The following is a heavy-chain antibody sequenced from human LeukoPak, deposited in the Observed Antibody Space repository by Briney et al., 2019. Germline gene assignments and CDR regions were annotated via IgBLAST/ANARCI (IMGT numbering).Heavy chain of an antibody. CDR2: ISAYNGNT. CDR3: ARDRCSGGSCYFRY. V-gene: IGHV1-18*01. CDR1: GYTFTIYG. J-gene: IGHJ4*02. D-gene: IGHD2-15*01. Sequence: AASVKVSCKASGYTFTIYGISWVRQAPGQGLEWMGWISAYNGNTNYAQKLQGRVTMTTDTSTSTAYMELRSLRSDDTAVYYCARDRCSGGSCYFRYWGQGTLVTVSS.